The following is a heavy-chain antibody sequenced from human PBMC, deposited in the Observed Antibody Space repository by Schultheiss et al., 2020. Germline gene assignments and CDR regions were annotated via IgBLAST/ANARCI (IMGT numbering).Heavy chain of an antibody. CDR2: IYYSGST. J-gene: IGHJ3*02. Sequence: SETLSLTCTVSGGSISSYYWSWIRQPPGKGLEWIGYIYYSGSTYYNPSLKSRVTISVDTSKNQFSLKLSSVTAADTAVYYCARDTGITMVRGVIHAFDIWGQGTMVTVSS. CDR3: ARDTGITMVRGVIHAFDI. D-gene: IGHD3-10*01. V-gene: IGHV4-59*12. CDR1: GGSISSYY.